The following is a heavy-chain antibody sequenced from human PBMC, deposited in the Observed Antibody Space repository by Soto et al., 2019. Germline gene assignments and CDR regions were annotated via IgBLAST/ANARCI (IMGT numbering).Heavy chain of an antibody. J-gene: IGHJ6*02. CDR1: GYSFTSYW. CDR2: IDPSDSYT. D-gene: IGHD6-13*01. CDR3: ASSSSWYRRDYYYYGMDV. V-gene: IGHV5-10-1*01. Sequence: GESLKISCKGSGYSFTSYWISWVRQMPGKGLEWMGRIDPSDSYTNYSPSFQGHVTISADKSISTAYLQWSSLKASDTAMYYCASSSSWYRRDYYYYGMDVWGQGTTVTVSS.